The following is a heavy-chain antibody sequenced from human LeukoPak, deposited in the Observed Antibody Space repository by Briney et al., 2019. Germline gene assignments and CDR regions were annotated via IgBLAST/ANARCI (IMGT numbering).Heavy chain of an antibody. J-gene: IGHJ4*02. CDR3: ARVVIRPYYFDY. CDR2: IYSGGIT. V-gene: IGHV3-66*01. CDR1: GFTVSSNY. D-gene: IGHD4-23*01. Sequence: GGSLRLSCAISGFTVSSNYMSWVRQAPGKGLEWVSVIYSGGITDYAYSVKGRFTISRDNSKNTLHLQMNNLRAEDTAVYYCARVVIRPYYFDYWGQGTLVTVSS.